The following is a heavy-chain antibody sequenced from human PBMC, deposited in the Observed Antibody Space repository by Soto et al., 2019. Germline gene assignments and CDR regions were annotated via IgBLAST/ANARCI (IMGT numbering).Heavy chain of an antibody. V-gene: IGHV4-39*01. CDR1: GGSISSSSYY. J-gene: IGHJ5*02. D-gene: IGHD6-19*01. CDR3: ARTNNGYRNGWYNWFDT. Sequence: SETLSLTCTVSGGSISSSSYYWGWIRQPPGKGLEWIGSIYYSGSTYYNPSLKSRVTISVDTSKSQFSLKLSSVTAADTALYFCARTNNGYRNGWYNWFDTWGQGTLVTVSS. CDR2: IYYSGST.